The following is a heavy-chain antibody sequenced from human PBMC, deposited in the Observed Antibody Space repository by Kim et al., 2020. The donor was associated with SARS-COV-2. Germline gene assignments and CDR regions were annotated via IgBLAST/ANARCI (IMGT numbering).Heavy chain of an antibody. CDR2: ISSSSSYI. J-gene: IGHJ6*02. V-gene: IGHV3-21*01. CDR1: GFTFSSYS. CDR3: ASAVRTPWLPGWMGDYYYYGMDV. Sequence: GGSLRLSCAASGFTFSSYSMNWVRQAPGKGLEWVSSISSSSSYIYYADSVKGRFTISRDNAKNSLYLQMNSLRAEDTAVYYCASAVRTPWLPGWMGDYYYYGMDVWGQGTTVTVSS. D-gene: IGHD3-10*01.